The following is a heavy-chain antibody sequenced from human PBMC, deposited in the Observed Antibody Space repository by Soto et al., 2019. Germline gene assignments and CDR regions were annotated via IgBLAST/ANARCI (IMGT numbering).Heavy chain of an antibody. D-gene: IGHD4-4*01. CDR2: INPNSGGT. V-gene: IGHV1-2*02. Sequence: QVQLVQSGAEVKKPGASVKVSCKASGYTFTGYYMHWVRQAPGQGLEWMGWINPNSGGTNYAQKFQGGVTMTRDTSISTAYMELSRLRSDDTAVYYCARGKEVTTPPYYGMDVWGQGTTVTVSS. CDR3: ARGKEVTTPPYYGMDV. CDR1: GYTFTGYY. J-gene: IGHJ6*02.